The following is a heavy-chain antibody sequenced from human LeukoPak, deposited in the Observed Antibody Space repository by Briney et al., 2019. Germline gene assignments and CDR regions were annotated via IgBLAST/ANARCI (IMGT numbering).Heavy chain of an antibody. V-gene: IGHV3-43*02. Sequence: PGGSPRLSCAASGFTFEDYAMHWVRQGPGKGLEWVSLISGNGNNIYYADSVKGRFTISRDNSKNSLYLQMNSLRTEDTALYYCAKDLPQYYDFWSGYYGGFDYWGQGTLVTVSS. CDR2: ISGNGNNI. CDR3: AKDLPQYYDFWSGYYGGFDY. J-gene: IGHJ4*02. D-gene: IGHD3-3*01. CDR1: GFTFEDYA.